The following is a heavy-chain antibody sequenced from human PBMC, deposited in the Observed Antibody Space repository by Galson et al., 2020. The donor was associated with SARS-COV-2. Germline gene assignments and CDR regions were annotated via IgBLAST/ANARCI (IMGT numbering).Heavy chain of an antibody. CDR2: VYESGST. CDR3: GRSLRFPHWYVDV. J-gene: IGHJ2*01. Sequence: SQTLSLTCSVSGDSVSRNTWWTWVRQSPGKGLEWLGDVYESGSTNYNRSLKTRLNLSLDTSKNQISLTLTSVTAADTAIYYCGRSLRFPHWYVDVWGRGTLVTVSS. D-gene: IGHD3-3*01. V-gene: IGHV4-4*02. CDR1: GDSVSRNTW.